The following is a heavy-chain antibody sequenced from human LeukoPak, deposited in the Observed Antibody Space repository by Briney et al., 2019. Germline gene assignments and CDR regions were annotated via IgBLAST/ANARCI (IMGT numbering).Heavy chain of an antibody. CDR2: INPNSGGT. V-gene: IGHV1-2*02. CDR1: GYTFTGYY. J-gene: IGHJ6*02. CDR3: ARDMGYGYSHYYYGMDV. D-gene: IGHD5-18*01. Sequence: GSVKVSCKASGYTFTGYYMHWVRQAPGQGLEWMGWINPNSGGTNYAQKFQGRVTMTRDTSISTAYMELSRLRSDDTAVYYCARDMGYGYSHYYYGMDVWGQGTTVTVSS.